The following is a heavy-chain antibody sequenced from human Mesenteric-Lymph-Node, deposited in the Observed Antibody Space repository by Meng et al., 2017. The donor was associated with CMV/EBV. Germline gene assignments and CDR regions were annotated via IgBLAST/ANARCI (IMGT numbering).Heavy chain of an antibody. CDR2: INHGGST. D-gene: IGHD2/OR15-2a*01. CDR1: GGSFSGYY. CDR3: AGLIVGNGGRGH. V-gene: IGHV4-34*01. Sequence: SETLSLTCAVYGGSFSGYYWTWIRQPPGKGLEWIGEINHGGSTNYNPSLKSRVTISVDTSKNQFSLNLNSATAADTALYYCAGLIVGNGGRGHWGQGTLVTVSS. J-gene: IGHJ4*02.